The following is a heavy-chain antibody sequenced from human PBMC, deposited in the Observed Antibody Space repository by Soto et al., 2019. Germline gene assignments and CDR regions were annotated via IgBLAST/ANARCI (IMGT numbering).Heavy chain of an antibody. Sequence: GGSLRLSCAASGFTFSSYAMSWVRQAPGKGLEWVSAISGSGGSTYYADSVKGRFTISRDNSKNTLYLQMNSLRAEDTAVYYCAKPMAYCRGGSSYSGSPYFGYYYYGMDVWGQGTTVTVSS. CDR2: ISGSGGST. V-gene: IGHV3-23*01. CDR1: GFTFSSYA. J-gene: IGHJ6*02. CDR3: AKPMAYCRGGSSYSGSPYFGYYYYGMDV. D-gene: IGHD2-15*01.